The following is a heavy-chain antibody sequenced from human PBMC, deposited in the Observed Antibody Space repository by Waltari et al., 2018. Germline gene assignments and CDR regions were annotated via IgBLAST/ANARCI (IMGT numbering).Heavy chain of an antibody. CDR3: AREIYGGNSRPFDY. CDR2: IYYSGTT. D-gene: IGHD4-17*01. V-gene: IGHV4-59*01. CDR1: GGSISSYY. Sequence: QVQLQESGPGLLKPSETLSLTCSVSGGSISSYYWNWVRQPPGKGLEWLGYIYYSGTTNYNPSLKSRVTISVETSKNQVSLQLRSVTAADTAIYYCAREIYGGNSRPFDYWGQGMLVTVSS. J-gene: IGHJ4*02.